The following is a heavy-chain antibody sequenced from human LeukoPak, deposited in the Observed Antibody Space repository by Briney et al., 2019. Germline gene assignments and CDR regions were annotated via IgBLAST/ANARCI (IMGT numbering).Heavy chain of an antibody. Sequence: ASVKVSCKASGYTFTTYALHWVRQAPGQRLEWMGWINAGNGNTKYSQKLQDRVTIASDTSASTAYMELSSLTSEDTAVYYCARDHGSSKEDDAFDIWGQGTMVSVSS. CDR1: GYTFTTYA. CDR2: INAGNGNT. V-gene: IGHV1-3*01. D-gene: IGHD6-13*01. CDR3: ARDHGSSKEDDAFDI. J-gene: IGHJ3*02.